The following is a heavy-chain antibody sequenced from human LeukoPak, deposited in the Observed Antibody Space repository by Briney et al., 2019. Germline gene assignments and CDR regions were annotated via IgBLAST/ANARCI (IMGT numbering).Heavy chain of an antibody. CDR2: IIPIFGTA. J-gene: IGHJ4*02. Sequence: VKVSCKASGGTFSSYAISWVRQAPGQGLEWMGGIIPIFGTANYAQKFQGRVTITADESTSTAYMELSSLRSEDTAVYYCARPSCSGSYLAGFDYWGQGTLVTVSS. CDR1: GGTFSSYA. V-gene: IGHV1-69*13. D-gene: IGHD1-26*01. CDR3: ARPSCSGSYLAGFDY.